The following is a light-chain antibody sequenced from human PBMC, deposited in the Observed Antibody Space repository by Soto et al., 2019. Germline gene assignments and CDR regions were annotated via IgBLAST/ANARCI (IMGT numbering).Light chain of an antibody. CDR2: EVS. Sequence: QSALTQPPSASGSPGQSVTISCTGTSSDGGGYNYVSWYQQHPGKAPKLMIYEVSKRPSGVPDRFSGSKSGNTASLTVSGLQAVDEADYYCSSYAGSSTYVVFGGGTKLTVL. V-gene: IGLV2-8*01. CDR1: SSDGGGYNY. CDR3: SSYAGSSTYVV. J-gene: IGLJ2*01.